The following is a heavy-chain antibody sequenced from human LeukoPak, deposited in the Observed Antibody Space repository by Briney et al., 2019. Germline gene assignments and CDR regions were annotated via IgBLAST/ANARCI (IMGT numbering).Heavy chain of an antibody. Sequence: QSGGSLRLSCAVSGFTFSTYAMHWVRQAPGKGLEWVAVISYDGSNKYYADSVKGRFTISRDNSKNTLYLQMNSLRAEDTAVYYCAREPGSGYYPAGDAFDIWGQGTMVTVSS. CDR1: GFTFSTYA. CDR3: AREPGSGYYPAGDAFDI. J-gene: IGHJ3*02. D-gene: IGHD3-22*01. V-gene: IGHV3-30-3*01. CDR2: ISYDGSNK.